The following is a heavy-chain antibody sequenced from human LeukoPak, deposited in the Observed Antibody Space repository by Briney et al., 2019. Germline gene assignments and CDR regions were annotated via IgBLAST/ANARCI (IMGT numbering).Heavy chain of an antibody. J-gene: IGHJ4*02. V-gene: IGHV1-24*01. Sequence: GASVKVSCKVSGYTLTELSMHWVRQAPGKGLEWMGGFDPEDGETIYAQKFQGRVTMTEDTSTDTAYMGLSSLRSEDTAVYYCATGNYYGSGSYYNGLDYWGQGTLVTVSS. D-gene: IGHD3-10*01. CDR3: ATGNYYGSGSYYNGLDY. CDR1: GYTLTELS. CDR2: FDPEDGET.